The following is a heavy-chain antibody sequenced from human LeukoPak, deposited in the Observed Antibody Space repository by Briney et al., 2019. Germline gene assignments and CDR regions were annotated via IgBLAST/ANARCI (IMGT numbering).Heavy chain of an antibody. CDR1: GFTFDNFM. V-gene: IGHV3-23*01. CDR2: ISGSARNT. Sequence: GGSLRPSCAASGFTFDNFMMSWVRQTPGKGLEWVAVISGSARNTYYADAVKGRFTISRDNAKNSLYLQMNSLGAEDTAFYYCAKDKISGVRGALDYWGQGTLVTVSS. CDR3: AKDKISGVRGALDY. D-gene: IGHD3-10*01. J-gene: IGHJ4*02.